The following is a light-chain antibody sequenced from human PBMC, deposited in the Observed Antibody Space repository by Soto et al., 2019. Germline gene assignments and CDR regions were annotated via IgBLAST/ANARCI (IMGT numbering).Light chain of an antibody. CDR2: DVA. CDR3: VSFTSSTTYV. J-gene: IGLJ1*01. V-gene: IGLV2-14*03. Sequence: QSVLTQPASVSASPGQSITISCTGTSSDVGGSNFASWYQQHPGRPPKLIIYDVATRPSGVSNRFSGSKSGSTASLIISRLQTEDEAHYYCVSFTSSTTYVFGSGTKVIV. CDR1: SSDVGGSNF.